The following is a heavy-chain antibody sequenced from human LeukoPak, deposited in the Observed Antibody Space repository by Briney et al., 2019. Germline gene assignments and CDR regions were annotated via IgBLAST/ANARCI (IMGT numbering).Heavy chain of an antibody. D-gene: IGHD3-3*01. CDR2: ISAYNGNT. Sequence: GASVKVSCKASGYTFTSYAITWVRQAPGQGLEWMGWISAYNGNTNYAQNLQGRVTMTADTSTSTAYMEVRSLRSDDAAVYYCARDTHVLRFLEWLAPFDYWGQGTLVTVSS. CDR3: ARDTHVLRFLEWLAPFDY. V-gene: IGHV1-18*01. CDR1: GYTFTSYA. J-gene: IGHJ4*02.